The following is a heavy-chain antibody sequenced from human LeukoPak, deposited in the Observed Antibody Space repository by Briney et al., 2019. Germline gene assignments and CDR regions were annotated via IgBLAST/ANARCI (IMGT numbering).Heavy chain of an antibody. J-gene: IGHJ4*02. CDR1: GYTFTDYY. V-gene: IGHV1-2*02. D-gene: IGHD4-17*01. Sequence: GASVKVSCKASGYTFTDYYIHWVRQAPGQGVEWMGWISPNGGATNYAQKFQGRVTMTRDTSISTAYMELSRLRSDDTAVYYCASLYGDYVNSDYWGQGTLVSVSS. CDR3: ASLYGDYVNSDY. CDR2: ISPNGGAT.